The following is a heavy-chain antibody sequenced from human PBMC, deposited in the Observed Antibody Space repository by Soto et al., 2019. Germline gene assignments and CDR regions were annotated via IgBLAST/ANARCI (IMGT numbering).Heavy chain of an antibody. V-gene: IGHV3-49*03. CDR1: GFTLRDYP. J-gene: IGHJ3*02. CDR2: IRTATYGGTT. CDR3: TREIRLSGDAFDI. Sequence: EVQLVESGGGLVQPGRSLRLSCTASGFTLRDYPMSWFRQAPGKGLEWVADIRTATYGGTTEYAASVKDRFTISRDDSESVDSLQMNSLKTDDTAVYYCTREIRLSGDAFDIWCQRTMVTVSS. D-gene: IGHD5-18*01.